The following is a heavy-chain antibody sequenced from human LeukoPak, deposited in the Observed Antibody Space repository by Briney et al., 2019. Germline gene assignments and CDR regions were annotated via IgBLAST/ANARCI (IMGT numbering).Heavy chain of an antibody. V-gene: IGHV4-61*01. CDR2: IYYSGST. Sequence: SETLSLTCTVSGGSISSGSYYWSWIRQPPGKGLEWIGYIYYSGSTNYNPSLKSRVTISVDTSKNQFSLKLSSVTAADTAVYYCARHSAVAGTGYWGQGTLVTVSS. CDR3: ARHSAVAGTGY. CDR1: GGSISSGSYY. D-gene: IGHD6-19*01. J-gene: IGHJ4*02.